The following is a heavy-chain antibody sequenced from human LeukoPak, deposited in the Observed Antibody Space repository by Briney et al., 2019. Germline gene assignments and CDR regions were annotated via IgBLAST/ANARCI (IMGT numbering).Heavy chain of an antibody. CDR1: GFTFSSYS. V-gene: IGHV3-21*01. CDR3: ARPPSEYDHY. CDR2: ISSSSSYI. D-gene: IGHD1-1*01. J-gene: IGHJ4*02. Sequence: GGSLRLSCAASGFTFSSYSMNWVRQAPGKGLEWVSSISSSSSYIYYADTVKGRFTISRDNAKNSLYLQMNSLRAEDTAVYYCARPPSEYDHYWGQGTLVTVSS.